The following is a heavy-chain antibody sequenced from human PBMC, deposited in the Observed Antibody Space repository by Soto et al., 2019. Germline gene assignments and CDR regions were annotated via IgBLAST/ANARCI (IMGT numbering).Heavy chain of an antibody. CDR3: ARVPRCSSTSCYINWFDP. Sequence: QVQLVQSGAEVKKPGSSVKVSCKASGGTFSSYAISWVRQAPGQGLEWMGGIIPIFGTANYAQKFQSRVTITADESTSTAYMELSSLRSEDTAVYYCARVPRCSSTSCYINWFDPWGQGTLVTVSS. CDR2: IIPIFGTA. V-gene: IGHV1-69*01. D-gene: IGHD2-2*02. CDR1: GGTFSSYA. J-gene: IGHJ5*02.